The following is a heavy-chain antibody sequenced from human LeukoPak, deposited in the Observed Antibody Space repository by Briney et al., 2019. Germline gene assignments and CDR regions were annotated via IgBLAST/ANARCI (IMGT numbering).Heavy chain of an antibody. V-gene: IGHV4-39*01. D-gene: IGHD2-2*01. CDR3: ARHRSCRSSPCYAGSVPC. CDR2: IYYSESN. J-gene: IGHJ4*02. Sequence: SDTLSLTCAVSGGSISTGTHYWGWLRQPPGKGLVWVGSIYYSESNYYNQSLKSRVTISETTPKTPFSLRLSSVTAADTAVYFCARHRSCRSSPCYAGSVPCWGQGTLVSVCS. CDR1: GGSISTGTHY.